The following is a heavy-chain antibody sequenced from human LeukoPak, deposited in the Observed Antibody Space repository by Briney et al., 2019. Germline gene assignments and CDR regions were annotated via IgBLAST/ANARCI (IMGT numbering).Heavy chain of an antibody. V-gene: IGHV1-58*01. Sequence: SVKVSCKASGFTFTSSAVQWVRQARGQRLEWIGWIVVGSGNTNYAQKFQERVTITRDMSTSTAYMELSSLRSEDTAVYYCAAVEGDYYDSSGYYHGPAPTFDYWGQGTLVTVSS. D-gene: IGHD3-22*01. CDR3: AAVEGDYYDSSGYYHGPAPTFDY. CDR1: GFTFTSSA. J-gene: IGHJ4*02. CDR2: IVVGSGNT.